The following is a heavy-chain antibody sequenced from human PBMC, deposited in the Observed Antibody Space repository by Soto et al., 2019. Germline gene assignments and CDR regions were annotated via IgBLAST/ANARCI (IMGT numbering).Heavy chain of an antibody. CDR3: ARDRVVPAATYYFDY. V-gene: IGHV1-69*13. J-gene: IGHJ4*02. CDR2: IIPIFGTA. CDR1: GGTFSSYA. D-gene: IGHD2-2*01. Sequence: SVKVSCKASGGTFSSYAISWVRQAPGQGLEWMGGIIPIFGTANYAQKFQGRVTITADESTSTAYMELSSLRSEDTAVYYCARDRVVPAATYYFDYWGQGTLVTVS.